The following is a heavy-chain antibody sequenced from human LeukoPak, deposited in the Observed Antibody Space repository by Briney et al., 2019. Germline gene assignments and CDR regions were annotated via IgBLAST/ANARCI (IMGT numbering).Heavy chain of an antibody. D-gene: IGHD3-22*01. J-gene: IGHJ4*02. Sequence: ASVKVSCKASGYTFTGYYMHWVRQAPGQALEWMGWIDPNSGGTNYAQKFQGRVTMTRDTSISTAYMELSRLRSDDTAVYYCARDYREGFYYDSLDFDYWGQGTLVTVSS. CDR1: GYTFTGYY. V-gene: IGHV1-2*02. CDR2: IDPNSGGT. CDR3: ARDYREGFYYDSLDFDY.